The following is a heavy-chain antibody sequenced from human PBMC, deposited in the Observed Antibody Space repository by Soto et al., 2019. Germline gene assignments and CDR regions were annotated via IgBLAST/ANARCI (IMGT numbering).Heavy chain of an antibody. D-gene: IGHD2-21*01. CDR1: GGTFSSYP. CDR3: ARTKAATDSLYWFDP. V-gene: IGHV1-69*02. J-gene: IGHJ5*02. CDR2: IIPILNIA. Sequence: QVQLVQSGAEVKKPGSSVKVSCKASGGTFSSYPISWVRQAPGQGLEWMGRIIPILNIANYAQKFQGSVTLTADKSTNTAYIELSSLRSEDTAVYYCARTKAATDSLYWFDPWGQGTLVTVSS.